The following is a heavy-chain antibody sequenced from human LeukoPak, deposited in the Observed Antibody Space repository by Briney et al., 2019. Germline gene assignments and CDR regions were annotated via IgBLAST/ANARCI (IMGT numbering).Heavy chain of an antibody. CDR2: IIPIFGTA. D-gene: IGHD1-14*01. V-gene: IGHV1-69*13. CDR1: GGTFSSYA. J-gene: IGHJ4*02. CDR3: ARGAYLTGVDY. Sequence: ASVKVSCKAAGGTFSSYAISWVRQAPGQGLEWMGGIIPIFGTANYAQKFQGRVTITADESTSTAYMELSSLRSEDTAVYYCARGAYLTGVDYWGQGTLVTVSS.